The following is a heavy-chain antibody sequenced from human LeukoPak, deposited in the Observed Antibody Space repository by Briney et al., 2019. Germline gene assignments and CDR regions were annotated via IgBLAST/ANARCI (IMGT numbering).Heavy chain of an antibody. D-gene: IGHD3-22*01. V-gene: IGHV4-34*01. CDR1: GGSFSGYY. Sequence: PSETLSLTCAVSGGSFSGYYWSWIRQPPGKGLEWIGEINHSGSTNYNPAPKSRVTTSSGTSKNKSPQKLMSVTAAERTVVYCARGDSAPYSSGDYNWGQRILVTVAS. J-gene: IGHJ4*02. CDR2: INHSGST. CDR3: ARGDSAPYSSGDYN.